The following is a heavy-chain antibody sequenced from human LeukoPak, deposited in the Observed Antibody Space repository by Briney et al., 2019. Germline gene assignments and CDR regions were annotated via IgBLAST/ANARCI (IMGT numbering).Heavy chain of an antibody. D-gene: IGHD2-2*01. CDR3: ARSQYQLLEGDAFDI. V-gene: IGHV1-69*05. CDR1: GGTFSSYA. CDR2: IIPIFGTA. J-gene: IGHJ3*02. Sequence: VASVKVSCKASGGTFSSYAISWVRQAPGQGLEWMGGIIPIFGTANYAQKFQGRVTITTDESTSTAYMELSSLRSEDTAVYYCARSQYQLLEGDAFDIWGQGTMVTVSS.